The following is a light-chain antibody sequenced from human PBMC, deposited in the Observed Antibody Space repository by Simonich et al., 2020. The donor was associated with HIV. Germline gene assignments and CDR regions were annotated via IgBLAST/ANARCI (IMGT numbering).Light chain of an antibody. CDR3: AAWVDSLNGHVV. Sequence: QSALTQPRSVSGSPGQSVTISCPGTSSYVGGYNYVSWYQQHPGKAPKPLIYDVSKRPSGVPDRFSGSKAGNTASLTISGLQAEDEADYYCAAWVDSLNGHVVFGGGTKLTVL. J-gene: IGLJ2*01. CDR1: SSYVGGYNY. CDR2: DVS. V-gene: IGLV2-11*01.